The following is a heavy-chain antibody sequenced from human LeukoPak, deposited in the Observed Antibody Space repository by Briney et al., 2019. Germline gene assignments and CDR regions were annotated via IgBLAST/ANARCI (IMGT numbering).Heavy chain of an antibody. CDR2: IKQDGTEK. V-gene: IGHV3-7*01. CDR3: ATDPASYCTSSTCDFDY. J-gene: IGHJ4*02. CDR1: GFTFSSHW. Sequence: RTGGSLRLSCAASGFTFSSHWMSWVRQAPGKGLEWVANIKQDGTEKYYVDSVRGRFTISRDNAQHSLYLQMNNLGAEDTAVYYCATDPASYCTSSTCDFDYWGQGTLVTVSS. D-gene: IGHD2-8*01.